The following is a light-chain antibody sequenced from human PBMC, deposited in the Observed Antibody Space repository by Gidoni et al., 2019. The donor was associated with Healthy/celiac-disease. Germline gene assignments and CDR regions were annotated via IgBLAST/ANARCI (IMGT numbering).Light chain of an antibody. J-gene: IGKJ1*01. Sequence: DIQMTQSPSSLSASVGDRVPITCQASQDISNYLTWYQQKPGKAPKLLIYDASNLETGVPPRFSRSGSGTDFTFTISSVQPEDIAKYYCQQYDNLPRTFGQGTKVEIK. CDR2: DAS. CDR3: QQYDNLPRT. V-gene: IGKV1-33*01. CDR1: QDISNY.